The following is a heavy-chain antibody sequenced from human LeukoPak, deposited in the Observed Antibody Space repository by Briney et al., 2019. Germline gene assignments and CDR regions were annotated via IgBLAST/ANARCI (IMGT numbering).Heavy chain of an antibody. V-gene: IGHV3-21*04. CDR2: ISSSSSCI. CDR1: GFTFSSYS. CDR3: TTYSSPEYYYYGMDV. J-gene: IGHJ6*02. D-gene: IGHD6-13*01. Sequence: GGSLRLSCAASGFTFSSYSMNWVRQAPGKGLEWVSSISSSSSCIYYADSVKGRFTISRDNAKNSLYLQMNSLKTEDTAVYYCTTYSSPEYYYYGMDVWGQGTTVTVSS.